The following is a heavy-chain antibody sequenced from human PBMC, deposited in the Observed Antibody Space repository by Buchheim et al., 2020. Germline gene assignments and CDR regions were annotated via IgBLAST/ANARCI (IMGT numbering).Heavy chain of an antibody. J-gene: IGHJ6*02. V-gene: IGHV4-34*01. CDR3: ARGLVDRGGQDV. Sequence: QVQLQQWGAGLLKSSETLSLTCAVYGGSFSGYYWSWIRQPPGKGLEWIGEINHSGSTNYNPSLKSRVTISVDTSKNQIALTLSAVTAADTAVYYCARGLVDRGGQDVWGQGTT. CDR2: INHSGST. CDR1: GGSFSGYY. D-gene: IGHD2-15*01.